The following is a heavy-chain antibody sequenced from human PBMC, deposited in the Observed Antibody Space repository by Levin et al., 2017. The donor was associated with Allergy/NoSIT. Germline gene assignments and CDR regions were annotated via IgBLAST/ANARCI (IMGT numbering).Heavy chain of an antibody. D-gene: IGHD2-21*02. Sequence: GGSLRLSCAASGFTFSGYAMSWVRQAPGKGLEWVSTISGSGGSTYYADSVKGRFTISRDNSKNTLYLQMNSLRAEDTAVFYCAKNPCGGDCYPYFDYWGQGTLVTVSS. V-gene: IGHV3-23*01. CDR1: GFTFSGYA. J-gene: IGHJ4*02. CDR3: AKNPCGGDCYPYFDY. CDR2: ISGSGGST.